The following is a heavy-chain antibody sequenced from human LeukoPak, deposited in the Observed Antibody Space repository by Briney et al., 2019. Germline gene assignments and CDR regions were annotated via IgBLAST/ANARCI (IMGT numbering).Heavy chain of an antibody. Sequence: SETLSLTCTVSGGSISSYYWSWIRRPPGKGLEWIGYIYYSGSTNYNPSLKSRVTISVDTSKNQFSLKLSSVTAADTAVYYCARNSRDGDNWEYHYFDYWGQGTLVTVSS. J-gene: IGHJ4*02. CDR2: IYYSGST. CDR3: ARNSRDGDNWEYHYFDY. V-gene: IGHV4-59*01. CDR1: GGSISSYY. D-gene: IGHD5-24*01.